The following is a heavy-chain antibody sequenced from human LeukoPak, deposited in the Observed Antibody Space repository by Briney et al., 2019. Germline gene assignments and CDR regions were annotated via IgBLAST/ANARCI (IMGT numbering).Heavy chain of an antibody. J-gene: IGHJ4*02. CDR1: GGSFSGYY. Sequence: SETLSLTCAVYGGSFSGYYWSWIRQPPGKGLEWIGEINHSGSTNYNPSLKSRVTISVDTSKNQFSLKLSSVTAADTAVYYCASFTVTTGGLDYWGQGTLVTVSS. V-gene: IGHV4-34*09. CDR3: ASFTVTTGGLDY. CDR2: INHSGST. D-gene: IGHD4-17*01.